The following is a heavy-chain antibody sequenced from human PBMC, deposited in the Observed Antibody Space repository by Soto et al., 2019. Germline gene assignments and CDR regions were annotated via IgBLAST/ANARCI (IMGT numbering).Heavy chain of an antibody. Sequence: QVQLVQSGAEAKKPGSSVKVSCKASGGTFSRYAISWVRQAPGHGLEWMGGIIPMIGTAHYAQKFPGRGTITADESTRTAYMKLSSLRSEDTAVYYWARGYNYSRGDSWGQGTLVTASS. CDR3: ARGYNYSRGDS. J-gene: IGHJ4*02. D-gene: IGHD3-10*02. CDR1: GGTFSRYA. V-gene: IGHV1-69*01. CDR2: IIPMIGTA.